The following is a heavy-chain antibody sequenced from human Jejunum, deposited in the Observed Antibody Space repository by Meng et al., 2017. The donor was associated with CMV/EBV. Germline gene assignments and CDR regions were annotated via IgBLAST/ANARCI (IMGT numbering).Heavy chain of an antibody. Sequence: SGFTFSSHSMSWVRQAPGKGLEWVSAISAGDDSTHYADSVKGRFTISRDNAKNSLYLQMNNLTVEDTAMYYCTRGGWRYSFGSFDYWGQGALVTVSS. D-gene: IGHD5-18*01. CDR3: TRGGWRYSFGSFDY. J-gene: IGHJ4*02. CDR1: GFTFSSHS. V-gene: IGHV3-23*01. CDR2: ISAGDDST.